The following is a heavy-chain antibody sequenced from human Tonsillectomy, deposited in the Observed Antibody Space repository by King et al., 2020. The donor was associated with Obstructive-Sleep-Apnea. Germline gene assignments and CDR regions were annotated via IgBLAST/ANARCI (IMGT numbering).Heavy chain of an antibody. V-gene: IGHV3-30*04. CDR2: ISYDGSNK. D-gene: IGHD1-26*01. Sequence: VQLVESGGGVVQPGRSLRLSCAASGFTFSSYAMHWVRQAPGKGLEWVAVISYDGSNKYYADSVKGRFTIPRDNSKNTLYLQMNSLRAEDTAVYYCARGQWSGSYSYDLDYWGQGTLVTVSS. CDR1: GFTFSSYA. J-gene: IGHJ4*02. CDR3: ARGQWSGSYSYDLDY.